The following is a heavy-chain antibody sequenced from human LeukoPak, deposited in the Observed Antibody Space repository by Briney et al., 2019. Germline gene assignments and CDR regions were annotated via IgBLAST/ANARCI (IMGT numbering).Heavy chain of an antibody. CDR2: IYYSGST. V-gene: IGHV4-31*03. CDR3: ARDVGFCSGGSCYSLNYFDY. CDR1: GGSISSGAYY. D-gene: IGHD2-15*01. J-gene: IGHJ4*02. Sequence: PSETLSLTCTVSGGSISSGAYYWSWIRQHPGKGLEWIGYIYYSGSTYYNPSLKSRVTISADTSKNQFSLKLNSVTAADTAVYYCARDVGFCSGGSCYSLNYFDYWGQGTLVTVSS.